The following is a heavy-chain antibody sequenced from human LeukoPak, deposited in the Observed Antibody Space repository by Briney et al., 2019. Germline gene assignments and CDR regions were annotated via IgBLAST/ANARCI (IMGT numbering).Heavy chain of an antibody. V-gene: IGHV4-34*01. J-gene: IGHJ1*01. CDR3: ARHVPRARWVHSEYSQL. CDR1: GGSFSAYY. D-gene: IGHD5-24*01. Sequence: SETLSLTCDVYGGSFSAYYWSWIRQPPGKGLEWIGEISHSGGTNYSPSLKSRVSISADTSKNQFSLRLSSVTAADTAVYYCARHVPRARWVHSEYSQLWGQGTLVTVSS. CDR2: ISHSGGT.